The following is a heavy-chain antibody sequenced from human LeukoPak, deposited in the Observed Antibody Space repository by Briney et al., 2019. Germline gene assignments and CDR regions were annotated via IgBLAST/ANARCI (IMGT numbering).Heavy chain of an antibody. CDR1: GGSFSGYY. D-gene: IGHD6-13*01. V-gene: IGHV4-34*01. J-gene: IGHJ4*02. CDR2: INHSGST. Sequence: PSETLSLTCAVYGGSFSGYYWSWIRQPPGKGLEWIGEINHSGSTNYNPSLKSRVTISVDTSKNQFSLKLSSVTAADTAVYYCAREGAAWAPDYWGQGTLVTVSS. CDR3: AREGAAWAPDY.